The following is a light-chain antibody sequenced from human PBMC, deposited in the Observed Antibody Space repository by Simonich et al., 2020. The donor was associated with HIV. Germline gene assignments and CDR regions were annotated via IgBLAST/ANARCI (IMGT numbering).Light chain of an antibody. CDR2: WAS. V-gene: IGKV4-1*01. J-gene: IGKJ5*01. CDR1: RTILYSPNNKNY. CDR3: QQYYAAPIT. Sequence: DIVMTQSPDSLAVSLGERATINCKSSRTILYSPNNKNYLAWYQQKPGQPPKLLIYWASTRESGVPDRFSGSGSGTDFTLTISSLQAEDVAVYYCQQYYAAPITFGQGTRLEI.